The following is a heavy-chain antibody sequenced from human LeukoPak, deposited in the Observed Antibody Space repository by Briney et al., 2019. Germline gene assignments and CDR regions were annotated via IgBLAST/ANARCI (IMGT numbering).Heavy chain of an antibody. D-gene: IGHD5-24*01. J-gene: IGHJ4*02. CDR2: IYYSGST. Sequence: SETLSLTCTVSVGSISPYFWSWIRQPPPGGLEWIGYIYYSGSTGYNPSLKSRVTISVDTSKNQFSLKMTSVTAADTAVYYCARYGDGYDFYYWGQGTLITVSS. CDR3: ARYGDGYDFYY. V-gene: IGHV4-59*01. CDR1: VGSISPYF.